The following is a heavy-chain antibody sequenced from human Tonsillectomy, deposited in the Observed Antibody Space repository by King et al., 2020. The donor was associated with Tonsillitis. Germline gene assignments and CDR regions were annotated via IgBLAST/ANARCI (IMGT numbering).Heavy chain of an antibody. J-gene: IGHJ4*02. D-gene: IGHD6-19*01. V-gene: IGHV3-74*01. CDR2: IGPDGSL. Sequence: EVQLVESGGGLVQPGWSLRLSCAASGFTLSTSWMNWVRQGLGKGLVWVSRIGPDGSLSYADSVKGRFTISRDNAKNTLYLHMDSLRPEDTAVYYCVRDRYPSDSRYDSWGQGTLVTVSS. CDR1: GFTLSTSW. CDR3: VRDRYPSDSRYDS.